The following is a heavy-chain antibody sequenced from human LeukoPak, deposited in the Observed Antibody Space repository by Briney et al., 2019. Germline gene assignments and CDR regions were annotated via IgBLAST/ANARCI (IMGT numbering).Heavy chain of an antibody. Sequence: SVKVSCKASGGTFSSYAISWVRQAPGQGLEWMGGIIPIFGTANYAQKFQGRVTITADESTSTAYMELSSLRSEDTAVYYCARDRVGYDYVWGSYPVSFDYWDQGTLVTVSS. D-gene: IGHD3-16*01. CDR1: GGTFSSYA. J-gene: IGHJ4*02. V-gene: IGHV1-69*13. CDR2: IIPIFGTA. CDR3: ARDRVGYDYVWGSYPVSFDY.